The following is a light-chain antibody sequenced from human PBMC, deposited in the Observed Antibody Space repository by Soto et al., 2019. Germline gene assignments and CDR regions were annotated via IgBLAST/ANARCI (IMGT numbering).Light chain of an antibody. CDR2: GAS. CDR1: QSVSNN. CDR3: QQRSVWPLT. Sequence: EIVLTQSPATLSVFPGEKATLSCGASQSVSNNLAWYHQKPGQAPRPLIYGASTRATGVPARFSGSGSGTDFSLIISSLEPEDFAVYYCQQRSVWPLTFGGGTKVDIK. V-gene: IGKV3-11*01. J-gene: IGKJ4*01.